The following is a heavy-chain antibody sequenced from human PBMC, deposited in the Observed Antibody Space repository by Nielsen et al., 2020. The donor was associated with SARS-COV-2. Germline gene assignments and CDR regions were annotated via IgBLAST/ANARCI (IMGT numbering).Heavy chain of an antibody. Sequence: GESLKISCAASGFTFSNAWMSWVRQAPGKGLEWVGFIRSKAYGGTTEYAASVKGTFTISRDDSKSIAYLQMNSLKTEDTAVYYCTREGATDPPFDYWGQGTLVTVSS. CDR1: GFTFSNAW. V-gene: IGHV3-49*04. CDR3: TREGATDPPFDY. J-gene: IGHJ4*02. D-gene: IGHD5-12*01. CDR2: IRSKAYGGTT.